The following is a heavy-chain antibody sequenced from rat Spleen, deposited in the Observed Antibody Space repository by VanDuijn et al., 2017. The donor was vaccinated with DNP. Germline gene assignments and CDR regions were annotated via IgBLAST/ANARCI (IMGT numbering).Heavy chain of an antibody. J-gene: IGHJ1*01. CDR1: GYSITSNY. D-gene: IGHD1-9*01. CDR3: ARGVSSYYGYNSYWYFDF. Sequence: EVQLQESGPGLVKPSQSLSLTCSVTGYSITSNYWAWIRKFPGNRMEWIGYISYSGSTGYNPSLKGRISITRDTSKNHFFLQLNSVTTEDTATYYCARGVSSYYGYNSYWYFDFWGPGTMVTVSS. CDR2: ISYSGST. V-gene: IGHV3-1*01.